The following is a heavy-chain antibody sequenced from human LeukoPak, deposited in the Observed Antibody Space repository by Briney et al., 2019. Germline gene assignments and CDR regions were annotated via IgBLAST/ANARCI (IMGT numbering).Heavy chain of an antibody. CDR3: ARDAGNSGYGCDL. CDR2: IRSSSET. D-gene: IGHD5-12*01. CDR1: GFIFSQYS. Sequence: GGSLRLSCAASGFIFSQYSMNWVRQAPGKGLEWISHIRSSSETFYADSVKGRFTISRDNARNSLYLQMNNLRGEDTAIYYCARDAGNSGYGCDLWGQGTLVTVSS. J-gene: IGHJ5*02. V-gene: IGHV3-48*01.